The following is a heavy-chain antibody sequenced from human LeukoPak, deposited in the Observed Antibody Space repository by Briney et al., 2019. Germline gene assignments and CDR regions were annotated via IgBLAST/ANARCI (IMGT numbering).Heavy chain of an antibody. V-gene: IGHV3-13*04. CDR1: GFTFSSYD. CDR3: ARGFKHYSDSRGYYYDAFDI. J-gene: IGHJ3*02. CDR2: IGTAGDT. D-gene: IGHD3-22*01. Sequence: GGSLRLSCAASGFTFSSYDMHWVRQATGKGLEWVSAIGTAGDTYYAGSVKGRFTISRENAKNSLYLQMNSLRAGDTAVYYCARGFKHYSDSRGYYYDAFDIWGQGTMVTVSS.